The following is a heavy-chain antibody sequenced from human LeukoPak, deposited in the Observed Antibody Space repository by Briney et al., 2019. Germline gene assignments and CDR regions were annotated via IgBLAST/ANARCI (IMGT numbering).Heavy chain of an antibody. V-gene: IGHV4-59*08. J-gene: IGHJ4*02. Sequence: KPSETLSLTCTVSGASISSYYWSWIRQPPGKGLEWIGYISYSGSTNYNPSLKSRVTISADTSKNQVSLTLSSVTAAETAVYYCARHPELYFFDYWGQGTLVTVSS. CDR1: GASISSYY. CDR3: ARHPELYFFDY. CDR2: ISYSGST. D-gene: IGHD3-10*01.